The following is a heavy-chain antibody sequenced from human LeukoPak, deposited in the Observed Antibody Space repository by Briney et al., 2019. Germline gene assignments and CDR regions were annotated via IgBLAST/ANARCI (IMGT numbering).Heavy chain of an antibody. CDR1: GFTFSSYA. Sequence: GGSLRLSCAASGFTFSSYAMSWVRQAPGKGLEWVSAISGSGGSTYYANSVKGRFVTSRDNSGNTLYLQMNSLRAEDTAVYYCAKRSRTYDYFDNWGQGTLVTVSS. J-gene: IGHJ4*02. CDR2: ISGSGGST. CDR3: AKRSRTYDYFDN. D-gene: IGHD3-16*01. V-gene: IGHV3-23*01.